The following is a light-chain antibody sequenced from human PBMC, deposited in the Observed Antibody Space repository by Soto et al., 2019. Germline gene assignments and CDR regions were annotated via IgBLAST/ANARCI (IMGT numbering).Light chain of an antibody. Sequence: QSVLTQPPSVSGAPGQRVTISCTGSSSNIGAGYDVHWYQQLPGTAPKLLIYGNSNRPSGVPDRFSGSKSGTSASLAITGVQAEDEADYYCQSYDSSLSGRVVFGGGTQLTVL. CDR1: SSNIGAGYD. J-gene: IGLJ2*01. V-gene: IGLV1-40*01. CDR3: QSYDSSLSGRVV. CDR2: GNS.